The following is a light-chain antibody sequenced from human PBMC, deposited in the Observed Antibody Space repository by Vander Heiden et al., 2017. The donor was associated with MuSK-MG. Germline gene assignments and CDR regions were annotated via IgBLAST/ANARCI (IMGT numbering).Light chain of an antibody. V-gene: IGLV3-19*01. CDR1: SLRSYY. CDR3: NSRDSSGNHRVRV. J-gene: IGLJ3*02. Sequence: SSELTQDPAVSVALGQTVRITCQGDSLRSYYATWYQQKPGQAPVLVIYGKNNRPSGIPDRFSGSTSGNTASLTITGAQAEDEADYYCNSRDSSGNHRVRVFGGGTKLT. CDR2: GKN.